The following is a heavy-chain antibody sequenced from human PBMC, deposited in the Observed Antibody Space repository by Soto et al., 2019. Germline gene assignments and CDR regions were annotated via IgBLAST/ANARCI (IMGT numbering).Heavy chain of an antibody. J-gene: IGHJ5*02. CDR3: ARVPFVGYFDWLDP. D-gene: IGHD3-9*01. V-gene: IGHV4-59*02. Sequence: PSETLSLTCTVSCGSVSNYYWNWIRQPPGKGLEWIGNIYHTQGTNDNPSLRGRVHMSIDTSMNQFSLRLTSVTAADTAVYYCARVPFVGYFDWLDPWGHGTLVTVSS. CDR2: IYHTQGT. CDR1: CGSVSNYY.